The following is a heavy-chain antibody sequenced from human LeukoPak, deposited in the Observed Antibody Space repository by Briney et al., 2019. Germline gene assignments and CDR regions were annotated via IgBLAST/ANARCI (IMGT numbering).Heavy chain of an antibody. CDR3: AKSTPPVLSGSYYGDFDY. Sequence: PGGSLRLSCAASGFTFSSYAMSWVRQAPGKGLEWVSAISGTGGSTYYADSVKGRFTISRDNSKNTLYLQMNSLRAEDTAVYYCAKSTPPVLSGSYYGDFDYWGQGTLVTVSS. CDR2: ISGTGGST. D-gene: IGHD1-26*01. CDR1: GFTFSSYA. J-gene: IGHJ4*02. V-gene: IGHV3-23*01.